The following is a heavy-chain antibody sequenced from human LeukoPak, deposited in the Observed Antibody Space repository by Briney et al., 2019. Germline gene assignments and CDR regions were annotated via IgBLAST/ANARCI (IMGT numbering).Heavy chain of an antibody. Sequence: GGSLRLSCAPSGFTFSTYAMSWARQAQGKGLEWFSSITGTSGNIYSADSVRGRFSISRDNSKNMLYLQMNSLRAEDTAVYYCAKGTAVADIYFDYWGQGTLVTVSS. D-gene: IGHD6-19*01. CDR2: ITGTSGNI. CDR1: GFTFSTYA. V-gene: IGHV3-23*01. J-gene: IGHJ4*02. CDR3: AKGTAVADIYFDY.